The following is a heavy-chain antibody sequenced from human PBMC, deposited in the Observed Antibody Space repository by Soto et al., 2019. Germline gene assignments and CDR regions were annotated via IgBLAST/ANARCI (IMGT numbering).Heavy chain of an antibody. CDR3: VKDEGIEAMDV. Sequence: GGSLRLSCVTSGFTFSRNTMNWVRQAPGKGLEWVASITSSGSYVYYADSVKGRFSASRDNAKNSLSLQMDSLRPDDTAIYFCVKDEGIEAMDVWGQGATVTVSS. D-gene: IGHD3-3*02. CDR2: ITSSGSYV. J-gene: IGHJ6*02. CDR1: GFTFSRNT. V-gene: IGHV3-21*01.